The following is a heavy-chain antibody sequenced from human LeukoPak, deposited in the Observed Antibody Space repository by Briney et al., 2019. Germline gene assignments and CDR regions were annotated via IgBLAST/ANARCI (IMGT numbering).Heavy chain of an antibody. CDR1: GGSLSSYY. CDR3: ARQRKLGIEGAYYFDY. V-gene: IGHV4-59*08. Sequence: SVTLSLTCTVSGGSLSSYYWSWIRQPPGKGLEWVGDIYYSGSTNYNPALKSRVTISVDTSKNHCSLKLSSVTAADTAVYYCARQRKLGIEGAYYFDYWGQGTLVTVSS. CDR2: IYYSGST. J-gene: IGHJ4*02. D-gene: IGHD7-27*01.